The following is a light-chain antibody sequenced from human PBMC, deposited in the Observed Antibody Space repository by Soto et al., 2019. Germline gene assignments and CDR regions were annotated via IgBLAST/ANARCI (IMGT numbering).Light chain of an antibody. CDR3: MQALRGGFT. CDR2: LGS. J-gene: IGKJ3*01. CDR1: QSLLHSNGYNY. V-gene: IGKV2-28*01. Sequence: DIVMTQSPLSLPVTPGEPASISCRSSQSLLHSNGYNYLDWYLQKPGQSPQLLIYLGSNRSSGVPDRFSGSGSGTDFTLKISRVEAEDVGVYYCMQALRGGFTFGPGTKVDIK.